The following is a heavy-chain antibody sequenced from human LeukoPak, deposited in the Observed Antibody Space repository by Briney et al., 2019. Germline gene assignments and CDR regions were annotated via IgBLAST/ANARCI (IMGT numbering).Heavy chain of an antibody. V-gene: IGHV1-2*06. CDR3: ARASMIVVVIDY. Sequence: ASVKVSCKASGYTFTGYYMHWVRPAPGQGVEWMGRINPNSADTNYAQKFQGRVTMTRDTSISTAYMELSRLRSDDTAVYYCARASMIVVVIDYWGQGTLVTVSS. CDR2: INPNSADT. J-gene: IGHJ4*02. CDR1: GYTFTGYY. D-gene: IGHD3-22*01.